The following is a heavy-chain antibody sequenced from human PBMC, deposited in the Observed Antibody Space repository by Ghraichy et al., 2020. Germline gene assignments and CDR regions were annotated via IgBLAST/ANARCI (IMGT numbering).Heavy chain of an antibody. CDR2: ISSDEKTK. D-gene: IGHD1-26*01. V-gene: IGHV3-30*18. CDR3: AKGEDGSPDY. Sequence: GGSLRLSCAASGFTFSRYGIHWVRQAPGKGLEWVAFISSDEKTKYYADSVKGRFTISRDNSKNTLFLQMNRLRTEETGVYYCAKGEDGSPDYWGQGTLVTVSS. CDR1: GFTFSRYG. J-gene: IGHJ4*02.